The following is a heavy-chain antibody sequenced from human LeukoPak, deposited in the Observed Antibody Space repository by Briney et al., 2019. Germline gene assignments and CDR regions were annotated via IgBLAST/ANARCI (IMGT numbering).Heavy chain of an antibody. CDR3: ARDVVRAVAGFIDY. V-gene: IGHV3-21*01. D-gene: IGHD6-19*01. Sequence: GGSLRLSCAASGFTFSNYRMNWVRQAPGKGLEWVSSISSSSGYIYYADSVKGRFTISRDNAKNSLYLQMNSLRAEDTAVYYCARDVVRAVAGFIDYWGQGTLVTVSS. CDR1: GFTFSNYR. CDR2: ISSSSGYI. J-gene: IGHJ4*02.